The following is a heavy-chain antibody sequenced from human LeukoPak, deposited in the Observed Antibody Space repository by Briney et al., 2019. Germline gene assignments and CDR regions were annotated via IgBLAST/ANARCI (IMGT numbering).Heavy chain of an antibody. D-gene: IGHD3-22*01. Sequence: PGGSLRLSCAASGFSFSSYSMNWVRQAPGKGLEWVSAISGSGGSTYYADSVRGRFTISRDNSKNTLYLQMNSLRAEDTAVYYCAKDYYDSSGHGDAFDIWGQGTMVTVSS. J-gene: IGHJ3*02. V-gene: IGHV3-23*01. CDR3: AKDYYDSSGHGDAFDI. CDR1: GFSFSSYS. CDR2: ISGSGGST.